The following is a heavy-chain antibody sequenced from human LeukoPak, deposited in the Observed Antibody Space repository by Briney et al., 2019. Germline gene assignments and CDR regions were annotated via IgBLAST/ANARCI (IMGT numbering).Heavy chain of an antibody. CDR3: ARDTPATATFDY. V-gene: IGHV1-2*02. J-gene: IGHJ4*02. D-gene: IGHD1-26*01. CDR1: GYTFTGYY. CDR2: INPNSGGT. Sequence: ASVKVSCKASGYTFTGYYMHWVRQAPGQGLEWMGWINPNSGGTNYAQKFQGRVTMTRDTSISTAYMELGRLRSDDTAVYYCARDTPATATFDYWGQGTLVTVSS.